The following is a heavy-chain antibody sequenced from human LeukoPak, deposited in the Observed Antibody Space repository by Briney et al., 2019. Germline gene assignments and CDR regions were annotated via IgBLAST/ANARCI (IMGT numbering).Heavy chain of an antibody. CDR3: AKDHSGALYYFDY. Sequence: GGSLRLSCAASGFTFSSYAMSWVRQAPGKGLEWVSAISGSGGSTYYADSVKGRFTISRDNSKNTLYLQMNSLRAEYTAVYYCAKDHSGALYYFDYWGQGTLVTVSS. V-gene: IGHV3-23*01. J-gene: IGHJ4*02. CDR1: GFTFSSYA. D-gene: IGHD1-26*01. CDR2: ISGSGGST.